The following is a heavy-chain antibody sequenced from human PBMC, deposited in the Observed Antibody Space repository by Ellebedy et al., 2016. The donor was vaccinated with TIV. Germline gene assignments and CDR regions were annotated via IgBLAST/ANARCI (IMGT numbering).Heavy chain of an antibody. CDR2: ISGSGGST. J-gene: IGHJ4*02. CDR1: GFTFSSYA. V-gene: IGHV3-23*01. CDR3: ARMFAATDDY. Sequence: GGSLRLXXAASGFTFSSYAMSWVRQAPGKGLEWVSAISGSGGSTYYADSVKGRFTISRDNSKNTLYLQMNSLRAEDTAVYYCARMFAATDDYWGQGTLVTVSS. D-gene: IGHD3-10*02.